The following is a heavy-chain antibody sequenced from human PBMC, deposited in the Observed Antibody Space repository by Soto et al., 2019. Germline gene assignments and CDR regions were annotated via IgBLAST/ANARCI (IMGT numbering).Heavy chain of an antibody. CDR2: IIPTLGIA. D-gene: IGHD6-13*01. V-gene: IGHV1-69*02. CDR3: ARGKPIAATLYWYFDL. Sequence: SVKVSCKASGGTFSSYTISWVRQAPGQGLEWKGRIIPTLGIANYAQKFQGRVTITADKSTSTAYMELSSLRSEDTAVYYCARGKPIAATLYWYFDLWGRGTLVTVSS. CDR1: GGTFSSYT. J-gene: IGHJ2*01.